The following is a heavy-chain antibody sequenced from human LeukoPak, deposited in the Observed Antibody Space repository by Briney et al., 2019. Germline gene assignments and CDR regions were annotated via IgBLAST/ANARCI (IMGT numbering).Heavy chain of an antibody. Sequence: SVKVSCKASGGTFSSYSVSWVRQAPGQGFEWMGRIIPIFGTANYAQKFQGRVTITTDESTSTAYMELSSLRSEDTAVYYCASKHLRGYSYDPAEVYFDYWGQGTLVTVSS. V-gene: IGHV1-69*05. CDR1: GGTFSSYS. CDR3: ASKHLRGYSYDPAEVYFDY. J-gene: IGHJ4*02. D-gene: IGHD5-18*01. CDR2: IIPIFGTA.